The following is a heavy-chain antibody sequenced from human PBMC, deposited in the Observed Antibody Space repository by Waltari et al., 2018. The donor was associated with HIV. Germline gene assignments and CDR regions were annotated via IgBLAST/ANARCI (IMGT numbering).Heavy chain of an antibody. J-gene: IGHJ4*02. V-gene: IGHV4-39*01. D-gene: IGHD3-22*01. CDR2: IYYSGCT. CDR1: GGSISSSSYY. CDR3: ARRVPYYYDSSGYYPYYFDY. Sequence: QLQLQESGPGLVKPSETLSLTCTVSGGSISSSSYYWGWIRQPPGKGREWIGSIYYSGCTYYNPSRKSRVTISVDTAKNQFSLKLSSVTAADTAVYYCARRVPYYYDSSGYYPYYFDYWGQGTLVTVSS.